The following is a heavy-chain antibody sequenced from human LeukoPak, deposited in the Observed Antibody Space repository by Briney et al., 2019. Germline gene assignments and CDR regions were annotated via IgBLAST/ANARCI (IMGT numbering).Heavy chain of an antibody. D-gene: IGHD3-3*01. CDR1: GGSFSGYY. CDR2: IYYSGST. CDR3: ARQVSPDFWSGYFDY. J-gene: IGHJ4*02. Sequence: SETLSLTCAVYGGSFSGYYWSWIRQPPGKGLEWIGSIYYSGSTYYNPSLKSRVTISVDTSKNQFSLKLSSVTAADTAVYYCARQVSPDFWSGYFDYWGQGTLVTVSS. V-gene: IGHV4-34*01.